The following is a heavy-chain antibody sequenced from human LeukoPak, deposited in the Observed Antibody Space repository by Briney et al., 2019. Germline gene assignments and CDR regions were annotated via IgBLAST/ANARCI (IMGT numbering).Heavy chain of an antibody. J-gene: IGHJ4*02. D-gene: IGHD5-18*01. Sequence: GGSLRLSCAASGFTFSSYSMNWVRQAPGKGLEWVSSISSSSSSYIYYADSVKGRFTISRDNAKNSLYLQMNSLRAEDTAVYYCAGSGKLVTPWARDYWGQGTLVTVSS. V-gene: IGHV3-21*01. CDR2: ISSSSSSYI. CDR3: AGSGKLVTPWARDY. CDR1: GFTFSSYS.